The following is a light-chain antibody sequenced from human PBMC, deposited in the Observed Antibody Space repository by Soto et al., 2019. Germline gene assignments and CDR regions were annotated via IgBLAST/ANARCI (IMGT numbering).Light chain of an antibody. J-gene: IGKJ1*01. CDR3: QQRSDWPWT. CDR1: ESVTDY. CDR2: DVS. V-gene: IGKV3-11*02. Sequence: EIVLTQSPATLSLSPGERGTLSCRASESVTDYLAWYQQKPGQAPRLLVYDVSYRAAGIPTRFSGGGSGRDFTLTISNVEPEDFAVYYCQQRSDWPWTFGQGTKVDIK.